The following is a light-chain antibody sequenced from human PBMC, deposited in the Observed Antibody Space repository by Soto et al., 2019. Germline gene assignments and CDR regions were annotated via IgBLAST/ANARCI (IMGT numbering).Light chain of an antibody. CDR3: QQYETFSGT. CDR2: DAS. J-gene: IGKJ1*01. Sequence: DIRITQSPTTLSSVVVDTVTVTCRASQSVSGWLAWYQQKPGEAPKLLIYDASALPRGVPSRFSGSGSGTKFTLTIASLQPDDFATYYCQQYETFSGTFGPGTKVDI. V-gene: IGKV1-5*01. CDR1: QSVSGW.